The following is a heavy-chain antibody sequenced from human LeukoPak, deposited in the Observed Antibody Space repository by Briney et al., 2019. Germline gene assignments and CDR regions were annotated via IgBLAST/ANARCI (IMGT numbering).Heavy chain of an antibody. CDR2: IKQDEGEK. J-gene: IGHJ4*02. Sequence: PGGSLRLSCEASGFTFSSYWMTWVRQAPGKGLEWVANIKQDEGEKYYVDSVKGRFTTSRDNAKNSLSLQLSSLRAEDTAVYYCARGHYDILTASYKWTPDYWGQGILVTVSS. CDR3: ARGHYDILTASYKWTPDY. CDR1: GFTFSSYW. D-gene: IGHD3-9*01. V-gene: IGHV3-7*01.